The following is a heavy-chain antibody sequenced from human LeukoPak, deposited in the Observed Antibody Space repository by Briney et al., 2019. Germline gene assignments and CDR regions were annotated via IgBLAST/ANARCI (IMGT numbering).Heavy chain of an antibody. CDR2: ISGSGGST. CDR1: GFTFSSYA. D-gene: IGHD3-10*01. CDR3: AKDYYYGSGSYYNARDQEYFDY. Sequence: GGSLRLSCAASGFTFSSYAMSWVRQAPGKGLEWVSAISGSGGSTYYADPVKGRFTISRDNSKNTLYLQMNSLRAEDTAVYYCAKDYYYGSGSYYNARDQEYFDYWGQGTLVTVSS. J-gene: IGHJ4*02. V-gene: IGHV3-23*01.